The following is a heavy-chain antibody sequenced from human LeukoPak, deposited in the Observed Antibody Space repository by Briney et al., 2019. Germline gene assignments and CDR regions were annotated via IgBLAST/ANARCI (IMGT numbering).Heavy chain of an antibody. J-gene: IGHJ6*03. CDR1: GFTFSSYS. CDR3: ARAELGGSRGYYYYYYMDV. V-gene: IGHV3-21*01. CDR2: ISSSSSYI. Sequence: PGGSLRLSCAASGFTFSSYSMNWVRQAPGKGLEWVSSISSSSSYIYYADSVKGRFTISRDNAKNSLYLHLNSLRAEATAVYYCARAELGGSRGYYYYYYMDVWGKGPTVTVSS. D-gene: IGHD3-16*01.